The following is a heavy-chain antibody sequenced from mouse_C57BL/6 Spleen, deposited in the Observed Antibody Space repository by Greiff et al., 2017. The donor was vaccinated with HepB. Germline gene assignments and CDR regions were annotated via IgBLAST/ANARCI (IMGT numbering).Heavy chain of an antibody. V-gene: IGHV3-6*01. CDR1: GYSITSGYY. Sequence: EESGPGLVKPSQSLSLTCSVTGYSITSGYYWNWIRQFPGNKLEWMGYISYDGSNNYNPSLKNRISITRDTSKNQFFLKLNSVTTEDTATYYCARGGYSNYEFAYWGQGTLVTVSA. D-gene: IGHD2-5*01. CDR3: ARGGYSNYEFAY. CDR2: ISYDGSN. J-gene: IGHJ3*01.